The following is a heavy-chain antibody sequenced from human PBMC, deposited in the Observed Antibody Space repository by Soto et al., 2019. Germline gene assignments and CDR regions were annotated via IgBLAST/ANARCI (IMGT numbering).Heavy chain of an antibody. D-gene: IGHD4-17*01. CDR2: IYYSGST. CDR1: GGSISSGDYY. J-gene: IGHJ6*02. Sequence: SETLSLTCTVSGGSISSGDYYWSWIRQPPGKGLEWIGYIYYSGSTYYNPSLKSRVTISVDTSKNQFSLKLSSVTAADTAVYYCAREVPYAGDYVNYYYGMDVWGQGTTVTVSS. V-gene: IGHV4-30-4*01. CDR3: AREVPYAGDYVNYYYGMDV.